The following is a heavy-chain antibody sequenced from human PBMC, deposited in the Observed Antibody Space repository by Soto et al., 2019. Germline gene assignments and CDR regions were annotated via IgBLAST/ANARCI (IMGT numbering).Heavy chain of an antibody. D-gene: IGHD6-13*01. CDR2: LYSGGNT. CDR1: GFTVSSNY. CDR3: ARERIAAGGTHVAFDI. Sequence: PGGSLRLSCAASGFTVSSNYMTWVRQAPGKGLEWVSLLYSGGNTYYADSVKGRFTISRDNSKSTLYLQMNSLRAEDTAVYYCARERIAAGGTHVAFDIWGQGTMVTVSS. V-gene: IGHV3-53*01. J-gene: IGHJ3*02.